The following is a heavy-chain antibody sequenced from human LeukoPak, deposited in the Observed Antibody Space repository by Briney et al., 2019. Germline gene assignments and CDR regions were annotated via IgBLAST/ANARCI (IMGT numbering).Heavy chain of an antibody. CDR2: IYYSGST. V-gene: IGHV4-30-4*01. CDR1: GGSISSGDYY. D-gene: IGHD3-3*01. Sequence: SETLSLTCTVSGGSISSGDYYWSWIRQPPGEGLEWIGYIYYSGSTYYNPSLKSRVTISVDRSKNQFSLKLSSVTAADTAVYYCAREGVATRNWFDPWGQGTLVTVSS. CDR3: AREGVATRNWFDP. J-gene: IGHJ5*02.